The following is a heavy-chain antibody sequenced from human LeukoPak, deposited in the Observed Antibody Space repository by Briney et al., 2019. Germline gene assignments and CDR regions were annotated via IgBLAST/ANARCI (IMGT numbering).Heavy chain of an antibody. Sequence: GASVKVSCKVSGYTLTELSMHWVRQAPGKGLEWMGGFDPEDGETIYAQKFQGRVTMTEDTSTDTAYMELSSLRSEDTAVYYCATGSDIVVVPAAINEAFDIWGQGTMVTVSS. CDR2: FDPEDGET. J-gene: IGHJ3*02. CDR1: GYTLTELS. D-gene: IGHD2-2*02. V-gene: IGHV1-24*01. CDR3: ATGSDIVVVPAAINEAFDI.